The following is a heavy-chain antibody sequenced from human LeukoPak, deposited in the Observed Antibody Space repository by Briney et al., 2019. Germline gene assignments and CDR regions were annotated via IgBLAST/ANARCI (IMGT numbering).Heavy chain of an antibody. CDR2: INPNSGGT. Sequence: ASVKVSCKASEYTFTGYYMHWVRQAPGQGLEWMGWINPNSGGTNYAQKFQGRVTMTRDTSISTAYMELSRLRSDDTAVYYCASVGYCSSTSCSPYNWFDPWGQGTLATVSS. CDR3: ASVGYCSSTSCSPYNWFDP. CDR1: EYTFTGYY. J-gene: IGHJ5*02. V-gene: IGHV1-2*02. D-gene: IGHD2-2*03.